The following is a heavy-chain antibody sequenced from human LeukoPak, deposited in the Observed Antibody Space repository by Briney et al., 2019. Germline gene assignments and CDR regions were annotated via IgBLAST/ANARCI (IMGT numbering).Heavy chain of an antibody. D-gene: IGHD5-18*01. CDR2: IIPIFGTA. Sequence: SVNVSCKASGYTFTSYGISWVRQAPGQGLEWMGGIIPIFGTANYAQKFQGRVTITTDESTSTAYMELSSLRSEDTAVYYCASMNSYGYGGSLDYWGQGTLVTVSS. V-gene: IGHV1-69*05. CDR1: GYTFTSYG. CDR3: ASMNSYGYGGSLDY. J-gene: IGHJ4*02.